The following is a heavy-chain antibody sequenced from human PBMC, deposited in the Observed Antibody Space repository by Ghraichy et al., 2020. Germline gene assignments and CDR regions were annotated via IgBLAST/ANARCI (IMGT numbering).Heavy chain of an antibody. CDR2: IYASGTT. CDR3: ARTDSSGYMGDY. V-gene: IGHV3-66*01. J-gene: IGHJ4*02. D-gene: IGHD3-22*01. Sequence: GGSLRLSCALYGYNIESLYMSWVRQAPGEGPEWVSIIYASGTTYYADSVKGRFTISRDNSKNRLYLQMNNVRAEDTAVYYCARTDSSGYMGDYWGQGTLVTVSS. CDR1: GYNIESLY.